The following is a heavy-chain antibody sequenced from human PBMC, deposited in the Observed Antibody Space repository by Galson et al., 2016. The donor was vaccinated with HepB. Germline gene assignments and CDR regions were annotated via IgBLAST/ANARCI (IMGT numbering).Heavy chain of an antibody. CDR2: VSGYNGRT. D-gene: IGHD3-22*01. CDR3: ARDYYESNAYVYDVFDI. J-gene: IGHJ3*02. V-gene: IGHV1-18*04. Sequence: SVKVSCKASGYTFSSYGISWVRQAPGQGLEWMGWVSGYNGRTNYAQKLQGRVTMTTDTSTSTAYMELRSLGSDDTAVYFCARDYYESNAYVYDVFDIWGQGTMVTVSP. CDR1: GYTFSSYG.